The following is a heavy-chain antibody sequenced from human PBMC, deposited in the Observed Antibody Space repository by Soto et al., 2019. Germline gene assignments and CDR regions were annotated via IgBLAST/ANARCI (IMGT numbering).Heavy chain of an antibody. CDR1: GGSISSGGYY. J-gene: IGHJ6*02. CDR2: IYYSGST. D-gene: IGHD3-10*01. V-gene: IGHV4-31*03. CDR3: ARVTPYGSGRNGMDV. Sequence: LSLTCTVSGGSISSGGYYWSWIRQHPGKGLEWIGYIYYSGSTYYNPSLKSRVTISVDTSKNQFSLKLSSVTAADTAVYYCARVTPYGSGRNGMDVWGQGTTVTVSS.